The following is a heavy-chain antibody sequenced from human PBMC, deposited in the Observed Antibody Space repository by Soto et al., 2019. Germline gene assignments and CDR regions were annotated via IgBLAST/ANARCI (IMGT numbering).Heavy chain of an antibody. J-gene: IGHJ6*03. CDR3: TTEYTLDGDYYYYMDV. CDR2: IKSKTDGGTT. Sequence: GGSLRLSCAASGFTFSNAWMSWVRQAPGKGLEWVGRIKSKTDGGTTDYAAPVKGRFTISRDDSKNTLYLQMNSLKTEDTAVYYCTTEYTLDGDYYYYMDVWGKGTTVTVSS. CDR1: GFTFSNAW. V-gene: IGHV3-15*01. D-gene: IGHD5-18*01.